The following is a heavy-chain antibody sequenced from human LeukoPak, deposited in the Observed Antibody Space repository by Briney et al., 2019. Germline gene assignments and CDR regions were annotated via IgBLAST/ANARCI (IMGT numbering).Heavy chain of an antibody. Sequence: KPSETLSLTCAVYGGSLSVHYWSWIPQPPRKRLGWIGEINHSGCTNYNPSVKGRVHISVDTSKNQISLKLSSVTAADTAVYYCARGIVTTAVAGTCGYWGQGTLVTVS. CDR3: ARGIVTTAVAGTCGY. CDR1: GGSLSVHY. J-gene: IGHJ4*02. D-gene: IGHD6-19*01. V-gene: IGHV4-34*01. CDR2: INHSGCT.